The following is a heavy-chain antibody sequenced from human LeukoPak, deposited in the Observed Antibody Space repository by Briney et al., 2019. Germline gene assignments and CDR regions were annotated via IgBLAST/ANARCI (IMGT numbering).Heavy chain of an antibody. J-gene: IGHJ5*02. D-gene: IGHD3-22*01. CDR2: IYHSGST. V-gene: IGHV4-38-2*02. Sequence: SETLSLTCTVSGYSINSGYYWGWIRQSPRKGLEWIGSIYHSGSTYYNPSLKSRVTISVDTSKNQFSLKLSSVTAADTAVYYCARGPRGTMISFDPWGQGTLVTVSS. CDR3: ARGPRGTMISFDP. CDR1: GYSINSGYY.